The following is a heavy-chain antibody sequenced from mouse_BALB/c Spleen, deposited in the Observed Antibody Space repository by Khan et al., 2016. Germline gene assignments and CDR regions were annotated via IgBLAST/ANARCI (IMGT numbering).Heavy chain of an antibody. J-gene: IGHJ2*01. CDR2: ISYSGST. CDR1: GYSITSDYA. V-gene: IGHV3-2*02. Sequence: EVQLQESGPGLVKPSQSLSLTCTVTGYSITSDYAWNWIRQFPGNKLEWMGYISYSGSTSYNPSLKSRISITRDTSKNQLFLQLNSVTTEDTATYYCARRGDYEGYFDYWGQGTTLTVSS. D-gene: IGHD2-4*01. CDR3: ARRGDYEGYFDY.